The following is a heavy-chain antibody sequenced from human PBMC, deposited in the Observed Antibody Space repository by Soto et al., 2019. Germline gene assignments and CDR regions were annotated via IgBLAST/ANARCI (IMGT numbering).Heavy chain of an antibody. V-gene: IGHV3-23*01. CDR2: ISGSGGST. D-gene: IGHD5-18*01. CDR1: GFTFSSYA. CDR3: AKDRVRGGYSYGNDAFDI. Sequence: GGSLRLSCAASGFTFSSYAMSWVRQAPGKGLEWVSAISGSGGSTYYADSVKGRFTISRDNSKNTLYLQMNSLRAEDTAVYYCAKDRVRGGYSYGNDAFDIWGQGTMVTVSS. J-gene: IGHJ3*02.